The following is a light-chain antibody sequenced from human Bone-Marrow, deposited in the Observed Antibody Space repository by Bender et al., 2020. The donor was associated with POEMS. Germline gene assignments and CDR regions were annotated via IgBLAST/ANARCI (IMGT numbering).Light chain of an antibody. CDR2: ENS. J-gene: IGLJ3*02. CDR3: CSHGGSRNFWV. CDR1: KLGDKY. Sequence: SYELTQPPSVSVSPGQTASITCSGDKLGDKYAYWYQQKPGQSPVLVIYENSKRPSGIPERFSGSNSGNTATLTISGTQAMDEADYYCCSHGGSRNFWVFGGGTKLTVL. V-gene: IGLV3-1*01.